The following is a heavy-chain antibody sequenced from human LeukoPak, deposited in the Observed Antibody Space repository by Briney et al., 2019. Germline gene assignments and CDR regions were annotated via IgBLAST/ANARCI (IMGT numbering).Heavy chain of an antibody. D-gene: IGHD2-21*02. CDR1: GGSFSGYY. CDR2: INHSGST. CDR3: ARDCGGDCYSDYFDY. J-gene: IGHJ4*02. V-gene: IGHV4-34*01. Sequence: ASETLSLTCAVYGGSFSGYYWSWIRQPPGKGLEWIGEINHSGSTNYNPSLKSRVTISVDTSKNQFSLKLSSVTAADTVVYYCARDCGGDCYSDYFDYWGQGTLVTVSS.